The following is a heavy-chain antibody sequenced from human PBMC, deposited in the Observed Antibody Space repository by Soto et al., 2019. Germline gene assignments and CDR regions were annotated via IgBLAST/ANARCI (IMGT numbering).Heavy chain of an antibody. Sequence: ASVKVSCKASGVTFTSSAVQWVRQARGQRLEWIGWIVVGSGNTNYAQKFQERVTITRDMSTSTAYMELSSLRSEDTAVYYCAAISNYDFWSGLEGFDPWGQGTLVTVSS. V-gene: IGHV1-58*01. J-gene: IGHJ5*02. CDR2: IVVGSGNT. CDR1: GVTFTSSA. CDR3: AAISNYDFWSGLEGFDP. D-gene: IGHD3-3*01.